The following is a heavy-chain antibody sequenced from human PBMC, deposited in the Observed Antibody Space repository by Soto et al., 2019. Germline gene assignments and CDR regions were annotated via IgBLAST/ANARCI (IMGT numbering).Heavy chain of an antibody. CDR3: ARTNNYYDSSGYHSWFDP. J-gene: IGHJ5*02. CDR2: ISGSGGST. CDR1: GFTFSSYG. V-gene: IGHV3-23*01. Sequence: GGSLRLSCVASGFTFSSYGMSWVRQAPGKGLEWVSGISGSGGSTYYADSVKGRFTISRDNSKNTLYLQMNSLRAEDTAVYYCARTNNYYDSSGYHSWFDPWGQGTLVTVSS. D-gene: IGHD3-22*01.